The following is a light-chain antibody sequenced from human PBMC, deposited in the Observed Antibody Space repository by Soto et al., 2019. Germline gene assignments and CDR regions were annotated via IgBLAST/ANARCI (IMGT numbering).Light chain of an antibody. CDR3: QQYGSSQFT. J-gene: IGKJ3*01. CDR2: GAS. CDR1: QSVGSSN. V-gene: IGKV3-20*01. Sequence: EIVLTQSPGTLSLSPGERATLSCRASQSVGSSNLAWYQQKPGQAPRLLIYGASSRATGIPDRFSGSGSGTDFTLTINRLEPEDFAVYYCQQYGSSQFTFGPGTKVDIK.